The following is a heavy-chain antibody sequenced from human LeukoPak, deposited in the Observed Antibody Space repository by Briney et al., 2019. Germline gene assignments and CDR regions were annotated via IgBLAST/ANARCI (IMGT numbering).Heavy chain of an antibody. CDR1: GYSVSSGYY. CDR3: ASYCSSTSCYHYYYYMDV. D-gene: IGHD2-2*01. CDR2: IYHSGST. Sequence: SETLSLTCTVSGYSVSSGYYWGWIRQPPGKGLEWIGSIYHSGSTYYNPSLKSRVTISVDTSKNQFSLKLSSVTAADTAVYYCASYCSSTSCYHYYYYMDVWGKGTTVTVSS. V-gene: IGHV4-38-2*02. J-gene: IGHJ6*03.